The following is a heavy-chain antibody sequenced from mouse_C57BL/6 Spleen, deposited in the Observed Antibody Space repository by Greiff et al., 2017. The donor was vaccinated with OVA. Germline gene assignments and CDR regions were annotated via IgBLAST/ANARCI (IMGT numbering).Heavy chain of an antibody. D-gene: IGHD1-1*01. CDR1: GFTFSSYG. Sequence: EVHLVESGGDLVKPGGSLKLSCAASGFTFSSYGMSWVRQTPDKRLEWVATISSGGSYTYYPDSVKGRFTISRDNAKNTLYLQMSSLKSEDTAMYYCARQEITTVVAPYYFDYWGQGTTLTVSS. CDR2: ISSGGSYT. CDR3: ARQEITTVVAPYYFDY. J-gene: IGHJ2*01. V-gene: IGHV5-6*01.